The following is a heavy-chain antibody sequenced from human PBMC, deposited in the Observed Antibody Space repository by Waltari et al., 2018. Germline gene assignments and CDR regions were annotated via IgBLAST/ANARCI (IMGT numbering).Heavy chain of an antibody. Sequence: QVQLQESGPGLLKPSETLSLTCAVSGYSISGYFWGWIRQPPGKGLEWIGSIYHRGRTDYNPSLKSRVTMSVDTSKNQFSLKLSSVTAADTAVYYCARNSGNYSFLYWGQGTLVTVSS. CDR2: IYHRGRT. J-gene: IGHJ4*02. V-gene: IGHV4-38-2*01. CDR3: ARNSGNYSFLY. CDR1: GYSISGYF. D-gene: IGHD1-26*01.